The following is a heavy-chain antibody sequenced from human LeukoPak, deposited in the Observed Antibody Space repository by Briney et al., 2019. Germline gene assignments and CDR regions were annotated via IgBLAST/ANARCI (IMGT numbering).Heavy chain of an antibody. CDR1: GGTFSSYA. D-gene: IGHD2-2*01. V-gene: IGHV1-69*13. CDR3: AIIAAAASDAFDI. Sequence: ASVKVSCKASGGTFSSYAISWVRQAPGQGLEWMGGIIPIFGTANYAQKFQGRVTITADESTSTAYMELSRLRSDDTAVYYCAIIAAAASDAFDIWGQGTMVTVSS. J-gene: IGHJ3*02. CDR2: IIPIFGTA.